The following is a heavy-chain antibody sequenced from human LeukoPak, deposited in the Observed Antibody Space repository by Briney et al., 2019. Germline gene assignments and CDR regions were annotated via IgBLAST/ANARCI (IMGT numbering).Heavy chain of an antibody. CDR1: GGSISSGSYY. V-gene: IGHV4-61*02. D-gene: IGHD2-2*01. J-gene: IGHJ4*02. CDR3: ARDRYQLLSSGSSSGEGFDY. CDR2: IYTSGST. Sequence: SETLSLTCTVSGGSISSGSYYWSWIRQPAGKGLEWIGRIYTSGSTNYNPSLKSRVTISVDTSKNQFSLKLSSVTAADTAVYYCARDRYQLLSSGSSSGEGFDYWGQGTLVTVSS.